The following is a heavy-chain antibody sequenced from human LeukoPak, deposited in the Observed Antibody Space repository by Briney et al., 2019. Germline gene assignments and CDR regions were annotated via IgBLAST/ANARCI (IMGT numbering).Heavy chain of an antibody. J-gene: IGHJ4*02. D-gene: IGHD3-10*01. CDR3: ARDVKGYYYGSGIDF. CDR2: IHHSGST. CDR1: GYSINSGYY. Sequence: SETLSLTGIVSGYSINSGYYWGWIREPPGKGLEWIGNIHHSGSTYYNPSLKSRVTISVDTSNNHFSLKLTSVTAADTAVYYCARDVKGYYYGSGIDFWGQGTLVTVSS. V-gene: IGHV4-38-2*02.